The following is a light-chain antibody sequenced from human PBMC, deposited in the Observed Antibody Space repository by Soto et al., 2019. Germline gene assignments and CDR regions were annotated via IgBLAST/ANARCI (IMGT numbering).Light chain of an antibody. Sequence: EIVLTQSPATLSLSPWERATLSCRASQSVNSYLAWYQQKPGLPPRLLIYDASSRATGIPARFSGSGSGTDFTLTISSLEPEDFAVYYCQHRSIWPVSFGQGTRLEIK. CDR3: QHRSIWPVS. CDR2: DAS. J-gene: IGKJ5*01. V-gene: IGKV3-11*01. CDR1: QSVNSY.